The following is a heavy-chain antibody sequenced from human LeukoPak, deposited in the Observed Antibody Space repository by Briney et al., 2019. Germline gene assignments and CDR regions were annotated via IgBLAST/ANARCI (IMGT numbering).Heavy chain of an antibody. Sequence: SETLSLTCTVSGGSISSSSYYWGWIRQPPGKGLEWIGSIYYSGSTYYNPSLKSRVTISVDTSKNQFSLKLSSVTAAGTAVYYCARIYCSSTSCNGEGFDPWGQGTLVTVSP. D-gene: IGHD2-2*01. CDR1: GGSISSSSYY. CDR2: IYYSGST. J-gene: IGHJ5*02. CDR3: ARIYCSSTSCNGEGFDP. V-gene: IGHV4-39*01.